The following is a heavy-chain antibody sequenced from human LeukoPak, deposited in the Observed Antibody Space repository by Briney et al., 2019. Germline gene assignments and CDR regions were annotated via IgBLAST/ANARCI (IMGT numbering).Heavy chain of an antibody. J-gene: IGHJ4*02. V-gene: IGHV7-4-1*02. CDR3: ARDVCGTGRYGYNSCLNGG. D-gene: IGHD5-24*01. CDR2: IGTNTGSP. CDR1: GYTFTNYA. Sequence: GASVKVSCKASGYTFTNYAINWVRQAPGQGLEWMGWIGTNTGSPSYTQGFTGRFVFSLDTSVSTAYLQISSLKAEDTAVYYCARDVCGTGRYGYNSCLNGGWGQGTLVTVSS.